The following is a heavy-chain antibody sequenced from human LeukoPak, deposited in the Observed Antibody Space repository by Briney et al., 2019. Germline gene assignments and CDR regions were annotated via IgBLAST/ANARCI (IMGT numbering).Heavy chain of an antibody. J-gene: IGHJ4*02. CDR2: IYYSGST. Sequence: SETLSLTCTVSGGSISSYYWSWIRQPPGKGLEWIGYIYYSGSTNYNPSLKSRVTISVDTSKNQFSLKLSSVTAADTAVYYCARLRFESSAVDYWGQGTLVTVSS. CDR1: GGSISSYY. V-gene: IGHV4-59*08. D-gene: IGHD3-22*01. CDR3: ARLRFESSAVDY.